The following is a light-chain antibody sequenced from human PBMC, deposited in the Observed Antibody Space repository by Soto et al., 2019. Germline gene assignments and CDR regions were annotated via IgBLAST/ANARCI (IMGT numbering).Light chain of an antibody. V-gene: IGLV2-11*01. Sequence: QSALTQPRSVSGSPGQSVTISCTGTSSDVGSYNYVSWFQQHPGKAPKLMISDVSRRPSGVPDRFSGSKSGNTASLTISGLQAEDEADYYCCSFAGTYTWVFGGGTKVTVL. J-gene: IGLJ3*02. CDR3: CSFAGTYTWV. CDR1: SSDVGSYNY. CDR2: DVS.